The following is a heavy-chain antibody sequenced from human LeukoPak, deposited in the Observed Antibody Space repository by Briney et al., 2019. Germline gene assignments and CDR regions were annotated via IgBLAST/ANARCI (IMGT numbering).Heavy chain of an antibody. V-gene: IGHV3-33*01. D-gene: IGHD3-16*01. CDR3: ARWGTSASIDY. J-gene: IGHJ4*02. Sequence: GRSLRLSCIGSGFTFSSYGIHWVRQAPGKGLEWVAVIWYDGSQKYHADSLKGRFTISRDNSKNTVYLQMNSLRADDTAVYYCARWGTSASIDYWGQGTLVTVSS. CDR1: GFTFSSYG. CDR2: IWYDGSQK.